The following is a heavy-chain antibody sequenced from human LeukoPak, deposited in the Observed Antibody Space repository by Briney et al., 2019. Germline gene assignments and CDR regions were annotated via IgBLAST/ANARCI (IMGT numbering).Heavy chain of an antibody. CDR2: ISDDGGDT. V-gene: IGHV3-23*01. J-gene: IGHJ4*02. D-gene: IGHD1-1*01. CDR3: GRDWKVDY. CDR1: GFTYNNYP. Sequence: GGSLRLSCAASGFTYNNYPMTWVRQAPGKGLEWVSAISDDGGDTKCADSVKGRFTIYRDNSRNTLFLQMNSLRVEDTATYYCGRDWKVDYWGQGTLVTVSS.